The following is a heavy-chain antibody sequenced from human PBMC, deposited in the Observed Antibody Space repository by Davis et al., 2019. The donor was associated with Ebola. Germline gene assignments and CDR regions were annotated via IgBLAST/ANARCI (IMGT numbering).Heavy chain of an antibody. D-gene: IGHD2-2*01. J-gene: IGHJ4*02. CDR2: IYPSDSDT. Sequence: GESLKISCKGSGYSFTSYWIGWVRQMPGKGLEWMGIIYPSDSDTKYSPSFQGHVTFSVDKSTTTAYLQWGSLKASDTATYYCARLGTRSFDYWGQGTVVTVSS. V-gene: IGHV5-51*01. CDR3: ARLGTRSFDY. CDR1: GYSFTSYW.